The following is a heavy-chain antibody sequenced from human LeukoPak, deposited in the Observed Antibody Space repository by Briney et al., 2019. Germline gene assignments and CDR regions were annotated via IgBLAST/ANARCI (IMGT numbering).Heavy chain of an antibody. J-gene: IGHJ4*02. CDR3: ARNSYYYDSSTPLQFGY. CDR1: GFTFRCYE. D-gene: IGHD3-22*01. CDR2: ISSSGSTI. Sequence: QPGGSLRLSCAASGFTFRCYEMNWLRQAPGKGLEWVSYISSSGSTIYYADSVKGRFTISRDNAKNSLYLQMNSLRAEDTAVYYCARNSYYYDSSTPLQFGYWGQGTLVTVSS. V-gene: IGHV3-48*03.